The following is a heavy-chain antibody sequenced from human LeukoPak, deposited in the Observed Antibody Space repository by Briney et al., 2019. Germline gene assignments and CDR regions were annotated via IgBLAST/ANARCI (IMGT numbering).Heavy chain of an antibody. CDR2: IYTSGST. D-gene: IGHD4-17*01. J-gene: IGHJ5*02. Sequence: SETLSLTCTVSGGSISSYYWSWIRQPPGKGLEWIGRIYTSGSTNYNPSLKSRVTISVDTSKNQFSLKLSSVTAADTAVYYCARGVGTVTTDWFDPWGQGTLVTVSS. CDR1: GGSISSYY. V-gene: IGHV4-4*08. CDR3: ARGVGTVTTDWFDP.